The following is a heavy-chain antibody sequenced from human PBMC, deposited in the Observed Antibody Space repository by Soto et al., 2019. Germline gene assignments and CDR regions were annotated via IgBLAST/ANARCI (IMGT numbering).Heavy chain of an antibody. Sequence: KPSETLSLTCAVYGGSFSGYYWSWIRQPPGKGLEWIGEINHSGSTNYNPSLKSRVTISVDTSKNQFSLKLSSVTAADTAVYYCARGGPWSGYYTLYNWFDPWGQGTLFTVTS. CDR2: INHSGST. CDR3: ARGGPWSGYYTLYNWFDP. J-gene: IGHJ5*02. D-gene: IGHD3-3*01. V-gene: IGHV4-34*01. CDR1: GGSFSGYY.